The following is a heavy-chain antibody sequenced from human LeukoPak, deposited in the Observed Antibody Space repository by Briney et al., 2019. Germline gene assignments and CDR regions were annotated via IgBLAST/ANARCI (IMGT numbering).Heavy chain of an antibody. V-gene: IGHV4-59*01. CDR2: IYYSGST. CDR3: ARARGEGDAFDI. CDR1: GGSISSYY. D-gene: IGHD3-10*01. J-gene: IGHJ3*02. Sequence: LETLSLTCTVSGGSISSYYWSWIRQPPGKGLEWIGYIYYSGSTNYNPSLKSRVTISVDTSKNQFSLKLSSVTAADTAVYYCARARGEGDAFDIWGQGTMVTVSS.